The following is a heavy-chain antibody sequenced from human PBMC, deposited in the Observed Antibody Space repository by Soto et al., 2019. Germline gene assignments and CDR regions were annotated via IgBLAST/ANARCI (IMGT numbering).Heavy chain of an antibody. CDR1: GYTFIKYG. Sequence: QLVQSGPEVKKPGASVKVSCKASGYTFIKYGISWVRQAPGQGLEWMGWISAYSGYTKYAQNFQDRVTMTTDTSTSTVYMELRRLRADDTAIYYCARDPRVTMGREVILSPLGARSDFDMWGQGTRVTVSA. J-gene: IGHJ3*02. CDR2: ISAYSGYT. V-gene: IGHV1-18*01. D-gene: IGHD3-10*01. CDR3: ARDPRVTMGREVILSPLGARSDFDM.